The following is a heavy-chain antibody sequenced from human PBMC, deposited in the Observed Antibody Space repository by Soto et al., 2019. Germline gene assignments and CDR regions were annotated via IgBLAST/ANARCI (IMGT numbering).Heavy chain of an antibody. D-gene: IGHD2-2*01. CDR3: ARGSPQLLYYYGMDV. Sequence: ASVKVSCKXSGYTFTSYYMHWVRQAPGQGLEWMGIINPSGGSTSYAQKFQGRVTMTRDTSTSTVYMELSSLRSEDTAVYYCARGSPQLLYYYGMDVWGQETTVTVSS. CDR1: GYTFTSYY. V-gene: IGHV1-46*01. J-gene: IGHJ6*02. CDR2: INPSGGST.